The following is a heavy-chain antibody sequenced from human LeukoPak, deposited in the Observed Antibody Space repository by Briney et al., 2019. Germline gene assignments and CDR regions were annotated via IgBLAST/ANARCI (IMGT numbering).Heavy chain of an antibody. V-gene: IGHV3-21*01. Sequence: XVRQAPXXXLEWVSSISSSSSYIYYADSVKGRFTISRDNAKNSLYLQMNSLRAEDTAVYYCARDENAFDIWGQGTMVTVSS. J-gene: IGHJ3*02. CDR2: ISSSSSYI. CDR3: ARDENAFDI.